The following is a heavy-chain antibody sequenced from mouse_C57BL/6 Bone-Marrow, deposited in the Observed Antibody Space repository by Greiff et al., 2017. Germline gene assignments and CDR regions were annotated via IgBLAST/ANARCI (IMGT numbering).Heavy chain of an antibody. D-gene: IGHD1-1*01. Sequence: EVQLVESGEGLVKPGGSLKLSCEASGFTFSSYAMSWVRQTPEKRLEWVAYISSGGDYIYYADNVKGRINSSRDNARKTLNLQMSSLKSEDTAMYYCTRERSNGSSPYDFDYWGQGTTLTVSS. J-gene: IGHJ2*01. V-gene: IGHV5-9-1*02. CDR2: ISSGGDYI. CDR3: TRERSNGSSPYDFDY. CDR1: GFTFSSYA.